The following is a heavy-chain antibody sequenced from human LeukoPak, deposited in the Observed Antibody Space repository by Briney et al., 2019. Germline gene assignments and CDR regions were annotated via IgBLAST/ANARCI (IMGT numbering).Heavy chain of an antibody. D-gene: IGHD2-8*01. V-gene: IGHV1-18*01. Sequence: GASVKVSCKASGYTFTSYGISWVRRAPGQGLEWMGWISAYNGNTNYAHKLQGRVTMTTDTSTSTAYMELRSLRSDDTAVYYCARGVCTNGICYGPYYYGMDVWGQGTTVTVSS. CDR3: ARGVCTNGICYGPYYYGMDV. CDR2: ISAYNGNT. J-gene: IGHJ6*02. CDR1: GYTFTSYG.